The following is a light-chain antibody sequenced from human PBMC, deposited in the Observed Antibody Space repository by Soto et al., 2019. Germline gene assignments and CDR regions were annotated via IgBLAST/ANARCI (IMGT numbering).Light chain of an antibody. CDR2: GAS. V-gene: IGKV3-20*01. Sequence: EVVLTQSPGTLSLSPGEGATLSCRASQSVSTNFFAWYQQKPGQAPRILIYGASTRATGIPDRFSASGSGTNFTLTISRLESDDLAVYYWQQYGRTSWTFGQGTKVEIK. CDR3: QQYGRTSWT. CDR1: QSVSTNF. J-gene: IGKJ1*01.